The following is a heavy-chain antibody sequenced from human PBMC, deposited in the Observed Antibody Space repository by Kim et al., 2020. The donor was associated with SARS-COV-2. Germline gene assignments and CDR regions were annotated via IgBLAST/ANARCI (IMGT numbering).Heavy chain of an antibody. J-gene: IGHJ4*02. CDR2: IYYSGST. CDR1: GGSISSSSYY. CDR3: ARHHPPELLWFGELSPYFDY. D-gene: IGHD3-10*01. V-gene: IGHV4-39*01. Sequence: SETLSLTCTVSGGSISSSSYYWGWIRQPPGKGLEWIGSIYYSGSTYYNPSLKSRVTISVDTSKNQFSLKLSSVTAADTAVYYCARHHPPELLWFGELSPYFDYWGQGTLVTVSS.